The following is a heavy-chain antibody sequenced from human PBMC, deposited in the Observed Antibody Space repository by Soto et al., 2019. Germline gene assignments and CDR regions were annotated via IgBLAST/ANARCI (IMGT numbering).Heavy chain of an antibody. D-gene: IGHD3-22*01. V-gene: IGHV5-10-1*01. CDR2: IDPSDSQT. CDR3: ARQIYDSDTGPNFQYYFDS. J-gene: IGHJ4*02. Sequence: GESLKISCKGSGYIFAGYWITWVGQKPGKGLEWMGRIDPSDSQTYYSPSFRGHVTISVTKSITTVFLQWSSLRASDTAMYYCARQIYDSDTGPNFQYYFDSWGQGTPVTVSS. CDR1: GYIFAGYW.